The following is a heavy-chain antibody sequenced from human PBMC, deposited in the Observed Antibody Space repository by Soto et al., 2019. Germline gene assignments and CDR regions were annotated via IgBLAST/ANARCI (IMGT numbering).Heavy chain of an antibody. J-gene: IGHJ3*02. CDR1: GFTFSSYA. CDR3: AKPRDIVVVVPAFDAFDI. CDR2: ISGSGGST. V-gene: IGHV3-23*01. D-gene: IGHD2-15*01. Sequence: EVQLLESGGGLVQPGGSLRLSCAASGFTFSSYAMSWVRQAPGKGLEWVSAISGSGGSTYYADSVKGRFTISRDNSKNTLYLQMNSLRAEDTAVYYCAKPRDIVVVVPAFDAFDIWGQGTMVTVSS.